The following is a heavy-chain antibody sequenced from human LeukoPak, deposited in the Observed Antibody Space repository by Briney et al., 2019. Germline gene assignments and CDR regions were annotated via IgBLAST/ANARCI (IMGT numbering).Heavy chain of an antibody. V-gene: IGHV1-24*01. CDR2: FDPEDGET. J-gene: IGHJ4*02. D-gene: IGHD2-2*01. CDR3: ATGMYCSSTSCYPFGY. CDR1: GYTLTELS. Sequence: KPGASVKVSCKVSGYTLTELSMHWVRQAPGKGLEWMGGFDPEDGETIYAQKFQGRVTMTEDTSTDTAYMELSSLRSEDTAVYYCATGMYCSSTSCYPFGYWGQGTLVTVSS.